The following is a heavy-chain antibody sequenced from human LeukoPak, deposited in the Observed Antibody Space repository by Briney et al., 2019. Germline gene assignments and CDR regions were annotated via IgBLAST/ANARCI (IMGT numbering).Heavy chain of an antibody. CDR2: VSYSGST. Sequence: SETLSLTCNVSGGSMSIYYWSWIRPPPGKALEWIGYVSYSGSTNYNPSLKSRVTISVDTSKNQFSLKLSSVTAADTAVYYCARKRGGTAYSWFDPWGQGTLVTVSS. CDR3: ARKRGGTAYSWFDP. CDR1: GGSMSIYY. J-gene: IGHJ5*02. D-gene: IGHD1-1*01. V-gene: IGHV4-59*01.